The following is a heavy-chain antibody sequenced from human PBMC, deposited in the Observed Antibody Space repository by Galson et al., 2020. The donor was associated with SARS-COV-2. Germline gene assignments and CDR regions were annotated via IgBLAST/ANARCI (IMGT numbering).Heavy chain of an antibody. Sequence: SQTLSLTCTVSNGSTDSYYWAWIRQPPGKGLQWIGYISYTGSTIYNPSLKSRVTISLGTSKKQFSLKLTSVIAADTAVYYCARVDDYYDYSASPTSPKVFPLSLDSTPQDGNVVITHG. CDR3: ARVDDYYDYSASPTSPKVFPLSLDSTPQDGNVVITHG. J-gene: IGHJ6*01. D-gene: IGHD3-16*01. CDR2: ISYTGST. CDR1: NGSTDSYY. V-gene: IGHV4-59*01.